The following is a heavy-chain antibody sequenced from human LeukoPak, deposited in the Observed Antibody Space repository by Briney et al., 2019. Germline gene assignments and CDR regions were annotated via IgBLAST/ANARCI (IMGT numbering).Heavy chain of an antibody. V-gene: IGHV3-23*01. D-gene: IGHD6-19*01. CDR1: GFTFSSYA. Sequence: GSLRLSCAASGFTFSSYAMSWVRQAPGKGLEWVSAISGSGGSTYYADSVKGRFTISRDNSKNTLYLQMNSLRAEDTAVYYCAKGGEWLVASAYYYYYMDVWGKGTTVTISS. CDR3: AKGGEWLVASAYYYYYMDV. J-gene: IGHJ6*03. CDR2: ISGSGGST.